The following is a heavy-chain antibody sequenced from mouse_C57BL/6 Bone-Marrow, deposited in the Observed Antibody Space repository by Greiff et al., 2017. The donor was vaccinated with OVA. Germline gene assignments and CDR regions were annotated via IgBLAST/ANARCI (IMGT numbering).Heavy chain of an antibody. Sequence: EVQLQQSGPVLVKPGASVKMSCKASGYTFTDYYMNWVKQSHGKSLEWIGVINPYNGGTSYNQKFKGKATLTVDKSSSTAYMELISLTSEDSAVYYCARTGLYYFDYWGQGTTLTVSS. CDR3: ARTGLYYFDY. CDR2: INPYNGGT. CDR1: GYTFTDYY. V-gene: IGHV1-19*01. J-gene: IGHJ2*01.